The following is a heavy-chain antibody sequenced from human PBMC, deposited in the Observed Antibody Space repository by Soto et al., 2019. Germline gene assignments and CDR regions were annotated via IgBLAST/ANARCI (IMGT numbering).Heavy chain of an antibody. CDR1: GGSISSGNYY. CDR3: ARTSFDTSGTAADP. D-gene: IGHD3-22*01. J-gene: IGHJ5*02. Sequence: QVQLQESGPGLVKPSQTLSLTCTVSGGSISSGNYYWSWIRQHPRKGLEWIGYIYYSGSTYYNPSLKSRVTISVDTSKNQFSLKLSSVTVADTAVYYCARTSFDTSGTAADPWGQGTLVTVSS. V-gene: IGHV4-31*03. CDR2: IYYSGST.